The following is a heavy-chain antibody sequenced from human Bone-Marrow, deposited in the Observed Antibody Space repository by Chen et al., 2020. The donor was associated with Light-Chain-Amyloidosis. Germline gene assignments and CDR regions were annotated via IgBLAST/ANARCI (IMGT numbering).Heavy chain of an antibody. CDR2: VSSSSTYI. J-gene: IGHJ3*02. D-gene: IGHD2-15*01. CDR3: ARDGDTGGAFDI. Sequence: EVHLVESGGGLVNPGGSLRPSCVASGLSFTSYGMNWVRQAPGKGLEWVSSVSSSSTYIFYADSVRGRFTISKDNTQRSVSLQMNSLRAEDSGTYYCARDGDTGGAFDIWGQGAVVTVSS. CDR1: GLSFTSYG. V-gene: IGHV3-21*01.